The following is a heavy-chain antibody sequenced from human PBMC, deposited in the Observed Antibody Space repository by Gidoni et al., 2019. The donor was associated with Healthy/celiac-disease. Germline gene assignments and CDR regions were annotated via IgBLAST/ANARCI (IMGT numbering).Heavy chain of an antibody. CDR2: ISGSGGST. CDR1: GFTFSSYA. D-gene: IGHD3-16*01. V-gene: IGHV3-23*01. J-gene: IGHJ6*02. CDR3: AKALRSTYYYYGMDV. Sequence: EVQLLESGGGLVQPAGSLRLSRAASGFTFSSYAMSWVRPAPGKGLEWVSAISGSGGSTYYADSVKGRFTISRDNSKNTLYLQMNSLRAEDTAVYYCAKALRSTYYYYGMDVWGQGTTVTVSS.